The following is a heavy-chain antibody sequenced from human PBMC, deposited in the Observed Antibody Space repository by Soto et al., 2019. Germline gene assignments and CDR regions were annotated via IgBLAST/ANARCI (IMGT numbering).Heavy chain of an antibody. D-gene: IGHD6-19*01. CDR2: ISYDGSNK. Sequence: GGSLRLSCAASGFTFSSYAMHWVRQAPGKGLEWVAVISYDGSNKYYADSVKGRFTISRDNSKNTLYLQMDSLRAEDTAVYYCATGPIAVADTTAAFDIWGQGTVVTLS. J-gene: IGHJ3*02. V-gene: IGHV3-30-3*01. CDR1: GFTFSSYA. CDR3: ATGPIAVADTTAAFDI.